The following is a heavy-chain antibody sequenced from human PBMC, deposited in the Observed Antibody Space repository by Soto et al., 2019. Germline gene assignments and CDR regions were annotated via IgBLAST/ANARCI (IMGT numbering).Heavy chain of an antibody. CDR1: GFTFSGDS. J-gene: IGHJ6*02. CDR3: TRDYVMDV. CDR2: ISTTSTCI. Sequence: EVQLVESGGGLVKPGGSLRLSCAASGFTFSGDSMNWVRQAPGKGLEWVSSISTTSTCIYYADSVKGRFTISRDNANNSLHLQMNSLRAEDTAVYYCTRDYVMDVWGQGTTVTVSS. V-gene: IGHV3-21*02.